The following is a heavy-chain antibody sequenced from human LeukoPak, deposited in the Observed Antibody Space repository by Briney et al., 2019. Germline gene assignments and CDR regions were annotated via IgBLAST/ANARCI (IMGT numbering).Heavy chain of an antibody. D-gene: IGHD2-15*01. V-gene: IGHV3-7*02. CDR1: GFTFSSYW. CDR2: IKQDGSEK. J-gene: IGHJ4*02. Sequence: GGSLRLSCAAPGFTFSSYWMSWVRQAPGKGLEWVANIKQDGSEKYYVDSVKGRFTIPRDNAKNSLYLQMNSLRAEDTAMYYCARCSGGSTYHSDDYWGQGTLVTVSS. CDR3: ARCSGGSTYHSDDY.